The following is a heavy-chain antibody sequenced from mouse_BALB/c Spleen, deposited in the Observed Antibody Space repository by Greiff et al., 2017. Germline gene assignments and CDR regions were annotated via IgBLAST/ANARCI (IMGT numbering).Heavy chain of an antibody. CDR1: GFNIKDYY. D-gene: IGHD2-4*01. Sequence: EVKLQQSGAELVRPGALVKLSCKASGFNIKDYYMHWVKQRPEQGLEWIGWIDPENGNTIYDPKFQGKASITADTSSNTAYLQLSSLTSEDTAVYYCARGGDDYAWFAYWGQGTLVTVSA. V-gene: IGHV14-1*02. CDR3: ARGGDDYAWFAY. CDR2: IDPENGNT. J-gene: IGHJ3*01.